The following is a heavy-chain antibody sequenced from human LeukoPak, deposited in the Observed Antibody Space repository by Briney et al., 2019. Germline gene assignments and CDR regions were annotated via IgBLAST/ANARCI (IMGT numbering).Heavy chain of an antibody. CDR1: GGTLSNYA. V-gene: IGHV1-69*13. D-gene: IGHD3-3*01. J-gene: IGHJ4*02. CDR2: IITNYGTT. Sequence: SVKVSCKASGGTLSNYAISWVRQAPGQGLEWMGGIITNYGTTNYAQKYQGRVTITADEFTTTVYMELSSLRSEDTAVYYCARPRTYYDFWRGYPPFDYWGQGTLVTVSS. CDR3: ARPRTYYDFWRGYPPFDY.